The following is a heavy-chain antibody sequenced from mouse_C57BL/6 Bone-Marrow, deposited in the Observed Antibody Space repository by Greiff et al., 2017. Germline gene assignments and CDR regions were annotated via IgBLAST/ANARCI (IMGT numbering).Heavy chain of an antibody. CDR1: GFTFSDYY. CDR3: ARRNYFMDY. CDR2: ISNGGGST. V-gene: IGHV5-12*01. J-gene: IGHJ4*01. Sequence: EVQLMESGGGLVQPGGSLKLSCAASGFTFSDYYMYWVRQTPEKRLEWVAYISNGGGSTYYPDTVKGRFTISRDNAKNTLYLQMSRLKSEDTAMYYCARRNYFMDYWGQGTSVTVSS.